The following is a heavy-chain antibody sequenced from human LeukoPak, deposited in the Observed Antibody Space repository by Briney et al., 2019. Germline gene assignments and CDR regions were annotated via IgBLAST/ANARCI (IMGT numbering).Heavy chain of an antibody. CDR3: AKSRAPTADPSAFDV. CDR2: ISYDGSNK. J-gene: IGHJ3*01. Sequence: GGSLRLSCAASGFTFSSYAMHWVRQAPGKGLEWVAVISYDGSNKYYADSVQGRFTISRDNSKNSLYLQMNSLRTEDTAVYYCAKSRAPTADPSAFDVWGQGTTVTASS. CDR1: GFTFSSYA. D-gene: IGHD1-14*01. V-gene: IGHV3-30-3*02.